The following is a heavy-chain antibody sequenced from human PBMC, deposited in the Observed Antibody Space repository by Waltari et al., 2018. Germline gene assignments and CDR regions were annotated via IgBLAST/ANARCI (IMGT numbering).Heavy chain of an antibody. CDR2: IYYSGST. CDR1: GGSISSSSYY. J-gene: IGHJ3*02. V-gene: IGHV4-39*01. Sequence: QLQLQESGPGLVKPSETLSLTCTVSGGSISSSSYYWGWIRQPPGKGLEWIGSIYYSGSTYYHPSIKRRVTISVDTSKNQFSLKRSSVTAADTAVYYCARLEQWLHAFDIWGQGTMVTISS. D-gene: IGHD3-22*01. CDR3: ARLEQWLHAFDI.